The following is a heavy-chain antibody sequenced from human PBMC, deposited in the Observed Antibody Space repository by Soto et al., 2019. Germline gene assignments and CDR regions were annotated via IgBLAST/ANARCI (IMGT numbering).Heavy chain of an antibody. CDR1: GYTFTSYY. CDR3: ARGLIYDSSGYYFDY. V-gene: IGHV1-46*01. D-gene: IGHD3-22*01. J-gene: IGHJ4*02. CDR2: INPSGGST. Sequence: QVQLVQSGAEVKKPGASVKVSCKASGYTFTSYYMHWVRQAPGQGLERMGIINPSGGSTRYAQKFQGRVTMTRDTSTSTVYMELSSLRSEDTAVYYCARGLIYDSSGYYFDYWGQGTLVTVSS.